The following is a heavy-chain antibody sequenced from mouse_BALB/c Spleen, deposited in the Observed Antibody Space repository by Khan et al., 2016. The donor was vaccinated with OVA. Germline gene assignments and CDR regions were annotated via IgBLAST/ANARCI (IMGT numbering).Heavy chain of an antibody. D-gene: IGHD2-14*01. Sequence: EVQLQESGAELGRPGSSVKLSCKTSGSTFTSYGIKWVKQRPGQGLEWIGYIYPGNGYTEYNEKFQGKAILTSDTSSSTAYMQLRSLTSEDSVIYFCTTAYYRYYFDYWGQGTTLTVSS. J-gene: IGHJ2*01. CDR3: TTAYYRYYFDY. CDR2: IYPGNGYT. V-gene: IGHV1S134*01. CDR1: GSTFTSYG.